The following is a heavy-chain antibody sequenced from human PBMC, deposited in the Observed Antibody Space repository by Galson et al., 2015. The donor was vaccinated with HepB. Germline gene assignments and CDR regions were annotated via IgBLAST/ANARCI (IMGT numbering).Heavy chain of an antibody. Sequence: SVKVSCKASGYTFTGYYIHWVRQAPGQGLEWMGRINPNSGDTNYAQKFQGRVTMTRDTSISTAYMELSRLRSDDTAVYYCASGLPTGGGSFDIWGQGTMVTVSS. CDR3: ASGLPTGGGSFDI. CDR2: INPNSGDT. V-gene: IGHV1-2*06. CDR1: GYTFTGYY. J-gene: IGHJ3*02. D-gene: IGHD3/OR15-3a*01.